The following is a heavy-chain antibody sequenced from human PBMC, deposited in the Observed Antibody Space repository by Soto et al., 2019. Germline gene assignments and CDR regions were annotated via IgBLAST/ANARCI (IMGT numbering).Heavy chain of an antibody. Sequence: SETLSLTCAVYGGSFSGYYCSWIRQPPGKGLEWIGEINHSGSTNYNPSLKSRVTISVDTSKNQFSLKLSSVTAADTAVYYCARGKYRGYSYSGAYYYGMGVWGQGTTVPVSS. CDR3: ARGKYRGYSYSGAYYYGMGV. CDR2: INHSGST. CDR1: GGSFSGYY. J-gene: IGHJ6*02. D-gene: IGHD5-18*01. V-gene: IGHV4-34*01.